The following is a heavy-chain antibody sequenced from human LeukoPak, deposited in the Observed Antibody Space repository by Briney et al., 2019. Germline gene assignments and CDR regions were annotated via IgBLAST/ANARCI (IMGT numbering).Heavy chain of an antibody. J-gene: IGHJ4*02. CDR2: IYYSGST. CDR1: GGSISSYY. CDR3: ASSSGWYYFDY. Sequence: PSETLSLTCTVSGGSISSYYWSWIRQPPGKGLEWIGYIYYSGSTNYNPSLKSRVPISVDTSKNQFSLKLSSVTAADAAVYYCASSSGWYYFDYWGQGTLVTVSS. D-gene: IGHD6-19*01. V-gene: IGHV4-59*01.